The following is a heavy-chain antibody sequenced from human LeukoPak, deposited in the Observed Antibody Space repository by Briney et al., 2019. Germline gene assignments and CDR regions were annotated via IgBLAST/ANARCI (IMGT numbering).Heavy chain of an antibody. Sequence: PSETLSLTCAVYGGSFSGYYWSWIRQPPGKGLEWIGEINHSGSTNYNPSLKSRVTISADTSKNQFSLKLSSVTAADTAVYYCARFAYDYVWGSYRPKSYYFDYWGQGTLVTVSS. CDR1: GGSFSGYY. J-gene: IGHJ4*02. CDR2: INHSGST. V-gene: IGHV4-34*01. CDR3: ARFAYDYVWGSYRPKSYYFDY. D-gene: IGHD3-16*02.